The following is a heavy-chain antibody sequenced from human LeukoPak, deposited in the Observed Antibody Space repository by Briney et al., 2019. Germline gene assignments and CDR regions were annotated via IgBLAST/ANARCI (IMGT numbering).Heavy chain of an antibody. Sequence: GGSLRLSCAASGFTVSSNYMNWVRQAPGKGLEWVSVIYGGGGTFYADSVKDRFSISRDNSKNTLLLHMNSLRADDTAVYYCARGKSSSSFAFDIWGQGTMVTVSS. CDR3: ARGKSSSSFAFDI. V-gene: IGHV3-53*01. D-gene: IGHD6-6*01. J-gene: IGHJ3*02. CDR1: GFTVSSNY. CDR2: IYGGGGT.